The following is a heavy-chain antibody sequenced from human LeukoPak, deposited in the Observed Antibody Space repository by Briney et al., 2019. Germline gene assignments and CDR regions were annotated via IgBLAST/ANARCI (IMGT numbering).Heavy chain of an antibody. J-gene: IGHJ4*02. CDR2: INPNSGNT. CDR3: ARINVPPPVGSKELRYFDWQYYFDY. CDR1: GYTFTDYY. V-gene: IGHV1-8*02. D-gene: IGHD3-9*01. Sequence: ASVKVSCKASGYTFTDYYMHWVRQAPGQGPEWMGRINPNSGNTGYAQKFQGRVTMTRNTSISTAYMELSSLRSEDTAVYYCARINVPPPVGSKELRYFDWQYYFDYWGQGTLVTVSS.